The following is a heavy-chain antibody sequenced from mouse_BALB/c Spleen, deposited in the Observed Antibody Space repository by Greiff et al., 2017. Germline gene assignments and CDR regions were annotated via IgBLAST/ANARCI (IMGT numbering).Heavy chain of an antibody. Sequence: EVMLVESGGGLVKLGGSLKLSCAASGFTFSSYYMSWVRQTPEKRLELVAAINSNGGSTYYPDTVKGRFTISRDNAKNTLYLQMSSLKSEDTALYYCARHGGDYYAMDYWGQGTSVTVSS. J-gene: IGHJ4*01. V-gene: IGHV5-6-2*01. CDR3: ARHGGDYYAMDY. CDR1: GFTFSSYY. CDR2: INSNGGST.